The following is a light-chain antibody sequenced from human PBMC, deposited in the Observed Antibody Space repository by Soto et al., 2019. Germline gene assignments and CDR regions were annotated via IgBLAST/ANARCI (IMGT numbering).Light chain of an antibody. V-gene: IGKV1-27*01. J-gene: IGKJ1*01. CDR1: QGIIAY. CDR3: QKYNSAPQT. Sequence: DIQMTQSPSSLSASVGDRVTISCRASQGIIAYLAWYQQKPGKVPKLLIYAASTLHSGVASRFSGSGSGTDFTRTISSLQPEDVATYYCQKYNSAPQTFGQGTKVEIK. CDR2: AAS.